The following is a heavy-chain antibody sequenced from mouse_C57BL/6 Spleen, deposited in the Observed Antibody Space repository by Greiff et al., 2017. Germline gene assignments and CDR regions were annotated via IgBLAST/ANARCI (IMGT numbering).Heavy chain of an antibody. Sequence: QVQLQQSGAELARPGASVKLSCKASGYTFTSYGISWVKQRTGQGLEWIGEIYPRSGTTYYNEKFKGKATLTADKSSSTAYMELRSLTSEDSAVYFCAREGYDYDGEAYYYAMDYWGQGTSVTVSS. CDR1: GYTFTSYG. CDR2: IYPRSGTT. CDR3: AREGYDYDGEAYYYAMDY. J-gene: IGHJ4*01. D-gene: IGHD2-4*01. V-gene: IGHV1-81*01.